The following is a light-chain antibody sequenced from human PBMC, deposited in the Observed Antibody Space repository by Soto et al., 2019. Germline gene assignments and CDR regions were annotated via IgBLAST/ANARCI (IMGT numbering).Light chain of an antibody. V-gene: IGKV3-20*01. CDR1: QNVRDKY. CDR2: DTS. Sequence: EIVLTQSPGTLSLSPGERATLSCRASQNVRDKYLAWYRQKPGQAPSLVIYDTSSRATGIPDRFSGSGSGTDFALTISRVEPEDFAMYFCQQYGTSPGTFGQGTRVEI. J-gene: IGKJ1*01. CDR3: QQYGTSPGT.